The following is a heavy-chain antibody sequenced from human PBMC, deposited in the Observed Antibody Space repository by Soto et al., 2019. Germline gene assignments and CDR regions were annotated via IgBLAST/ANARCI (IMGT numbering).Heavy chain of an antibody. CDR1: GYTFTGEN. V-gene: IGHV1-2*02. J-gene: IGHJ6*02. Sequence: GGSVKVSCKASGYTFTGENMHWGRQAPGQWLEWMGWINPNSGGTNYSQKFQARVTMPTDTSISTAYIELSRLRSDYTAVYYCARNNWNYEHGMDVWGQGTTVTAP. CDR3: ARNNWNYEHGMDV. CDR2: INPNSGGT. D-gene: IGHD1-7*01.